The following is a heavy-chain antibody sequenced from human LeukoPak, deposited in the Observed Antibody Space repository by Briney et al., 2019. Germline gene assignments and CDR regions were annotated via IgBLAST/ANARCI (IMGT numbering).Heavy chain of an antibody. Sequence: GRSLRLSCAASGFTFSSYGMHWVRQAPGKGLEWVALIWYDGSNKYYADSVKGRFTISRDNFKNTLYLQMNSLRAEDTAMYYCARVRIGGYCGGDCYSPDYWGQGTLVTVSS. V-gene: IGHV3-33*01. CDR3: ARVRIGGYCGGDCYSPDY. CDR1: GFTFSSYG. CDR2: IWYDGSNK. D-gene: IGHD2-21*02. J-gene: IGHJ4*02.